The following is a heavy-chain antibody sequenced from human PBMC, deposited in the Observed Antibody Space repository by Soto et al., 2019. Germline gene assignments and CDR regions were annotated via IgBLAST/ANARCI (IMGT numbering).Heavy chain of an antibody. CDR2: ISTGGTSI. CDR1: GFTFNTYS. J-gene: IGHJ4*01. V-gene: IGHV3-21*01. Sequence: EVQLVESGGGLVKPGESLRLSCAASGFTFNTYSMNWVRQAPGKGLEWVSSISTGGTSIVYADSVRGRFSISRDNTQNSLDLQKNRLRAGDTAGYYRGRHPFGSASGYWGHGTLVTVSS. CDR3: GRHPFGSASGY. D-gene: IGHD3-10*01.